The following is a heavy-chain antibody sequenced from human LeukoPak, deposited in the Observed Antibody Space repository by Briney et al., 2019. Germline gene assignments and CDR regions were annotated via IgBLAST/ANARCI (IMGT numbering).Heavy chain of an antibody. CDR1: GFAFRRFW. D-gene: IGHD3-9*01. J-gene: IGHJ6*02. CDR3: ARHKSDWLSTGAPMDL. V-gene: IGHV3-7*04. Sequence: GGSPRLSCADSGFAFRRFWMSWVRQAPGKGLEWVANIKDDGSEKYYVDSVKGRFTISRDNAKNSLYLQMTSLRAEDTAVYYCARHKSDWLSTGAPMDLWGQGTTVTVSS. CDR2: IKDDGSEK.